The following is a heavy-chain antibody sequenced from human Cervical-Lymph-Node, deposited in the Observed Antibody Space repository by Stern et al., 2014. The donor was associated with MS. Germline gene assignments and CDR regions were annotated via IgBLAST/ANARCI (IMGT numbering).Heavy chain of an antibody. CDR3: ARHPRDFVWYFDY. J-gene: IGHJ4*02. V-gene: IGHV4-39*01. CDR1: GGSISSSSYY. D-gene: IGHD3-16*01. Sequence: QVQLQESGPGLVKPSETLSLTCTVSGGSISSSSYYWGWIRQPPGKGLEWIGRISYSGSTYYNPSLKSRVTISVDTSKNQFSLKRSSVTAADTAVYYCARHPRDFVWYFDYWGQGTLVTVSS. CDR2: ISYSGST.